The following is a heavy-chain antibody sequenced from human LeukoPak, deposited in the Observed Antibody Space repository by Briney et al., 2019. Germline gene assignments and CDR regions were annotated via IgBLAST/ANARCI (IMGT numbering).Heavy chain of an antibody. D-gene: IGHD3-10*01. CDR3: ARFETRGPGDFDS. Sequence: GGSLRLSCAASGCTFSSYSMNWIRQAPGKGLEWVSSISSCSTYIVCLDSVKGRFTISRDEAKKLLYLQMNSLRAEDTAVYYCARFETRGPGDFDSWGQGTLVTVSS. CDR1: GCTFSSYS. J-gene: IGHJ4*02. V-gene: IGHV3-21*01. CDR2: ISSCSTYI.